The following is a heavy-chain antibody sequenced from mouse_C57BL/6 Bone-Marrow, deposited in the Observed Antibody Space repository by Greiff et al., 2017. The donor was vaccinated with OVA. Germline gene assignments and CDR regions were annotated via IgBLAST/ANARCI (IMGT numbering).Heavy chain of an antibody. J-gene: IGHJ4*01. CDR1: GYTFTSYW. V-gene: IGHV1-55*01. CDR3: ARRNYYGSSPYYAMDY. Sequence: QVQLQQPGAELVKPGASVKMSCKASGYTFTSYWITWVKQRPGQGLEWIGVIHPGSGSTNYNEKFKSKATLTVDTSSSTAYMQLSSLTSEDSAVYYCARRNYYGSSPYYAMDYWGQGTSVTVSS. CDR2: IHPGSGST. D-gene: IGHD1-1*01.